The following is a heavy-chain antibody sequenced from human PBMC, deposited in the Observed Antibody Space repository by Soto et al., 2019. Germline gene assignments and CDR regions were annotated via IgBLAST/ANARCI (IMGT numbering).Heavy chain of an antibody. CDR2: INPHGGST. J-gene: IGHJ5*02. Sequence: ASVKVSCKAPGDTFTSYYLNWVRQAPGQGLEWMGVINPHGGSTKYAQKFQGRITMTRDTSRSTVYMELSSLRSDDTAIYYCARSSGGNFGIIIEGANWFDPWGQGTLVTVSS. V-gene: IGHV1-46*01. CDR1: GDTFTSYY. CDR3: ARSSGGNFGIIIEGANWFDP. D-gene: IGHD3-3*01.